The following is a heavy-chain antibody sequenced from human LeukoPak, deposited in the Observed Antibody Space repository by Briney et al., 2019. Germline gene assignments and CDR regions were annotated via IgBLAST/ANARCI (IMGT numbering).Heavy chain of an antibody. CDR3: ARDSAQVDVVVTAMEVPDFDY. J-gene: IGHJ4*02. CDR1: GFTFSSYS. Sequence: GGSLRLSCAASGFTFSSYSMDWVRQAPGEGLEWVAVISYDGSNKYYADSVKGRFTISRDNSKNTLYLQMNSLRAEDTAVYYCARDSAQVDVVVTAMEVPDFDYWGQGTLVTVSS. V-gene: IGHV3-30*03. D-gene: IGHD2-21*02. CDR2: ISYDGSNK.